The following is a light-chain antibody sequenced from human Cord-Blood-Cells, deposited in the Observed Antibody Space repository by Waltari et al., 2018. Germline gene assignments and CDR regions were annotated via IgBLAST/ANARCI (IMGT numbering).Light chain of an antibody. CDR3: QQYNSYPYT. CDR2: KAS. Sequence: DIQMTQSPSTLSASVGDRVTITCRASQSISSWLAWYQQKPGQAPKLLVYKASSLESGVPSRFSGSGSGTEFTLTISSLLPDDFATYYCQQYNSYPYTFGQGTKLEIK. CDR1: QSISSW. J-gene: IGKJ2*01. V-gene: IGKV1-5*03.